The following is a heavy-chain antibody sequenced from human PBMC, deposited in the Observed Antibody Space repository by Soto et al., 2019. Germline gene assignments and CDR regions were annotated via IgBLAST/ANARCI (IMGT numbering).Heavy chain of an antibody. D-gene: IGHD2-2*01. Sequence: SETLSLTCAVYGGSFSGYYWSWIRQPPGKGLEWIGEINHSGSTNYNPSLKSRVTISVDTSKNQFSLKLSSVTAADTAVYYCARCIQNKTIFLLPAAPPYLHHLYYYYGMDVWGQGTTVTVSS. CDR3: ARCIQNKTIFLLPAAPPYLHHLYYYYGMDV. J-gene: IGHJ6*02. CDR1: GGSFSGYY. V-gene: IGHV4-34*01. CDR2: INHSGST.